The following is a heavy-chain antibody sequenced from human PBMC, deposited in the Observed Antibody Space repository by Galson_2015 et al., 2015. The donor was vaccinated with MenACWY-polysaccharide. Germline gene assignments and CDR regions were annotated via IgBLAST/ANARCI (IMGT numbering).Heavy chain of an antibody. Sequence: ETLSLTCAVSGGSISSSYWWTWVRQPPGKGLEWIGEIYHDGRTAYIPSLKSRITVSLDKAKNQVSLRLISVTAADTAVYYCAKRPIRASGGGLDVWGQGTIVTVS. CDR1: GGSISSSYW. CDR2: IYHDGRT. D-gene: IGHD3-10*01. V-gene: IGHV4-4*02. J-gene: IGHJ6*02. CDR3: AKRPIRASGGGLDV.